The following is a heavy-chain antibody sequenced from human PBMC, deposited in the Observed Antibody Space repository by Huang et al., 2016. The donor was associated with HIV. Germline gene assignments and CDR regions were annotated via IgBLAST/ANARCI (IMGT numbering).Heavy chain of an antibody. D-gene: IGHD6-19*01. Sequence: QVHLVESGGGVVQPGGSLRLSCAASGFLFRSYGMHWVRQAPGKGPEWVAVITYDGGNEYYTDSVRGRFTISRDNSKNTMYLQMDSLRAEDTAVYYCAKDQGSGWFGIDYWGQGNLVTVSS. CDR1: GFLFRSYG. V-gene: IGHV3-30*18. CDR3: AKDQGSGWFGIDY. CDR2: ITYDGGNE. J-gene: IGHJ4*02.